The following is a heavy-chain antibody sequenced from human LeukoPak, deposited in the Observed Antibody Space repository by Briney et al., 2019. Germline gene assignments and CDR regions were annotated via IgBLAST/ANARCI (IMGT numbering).Heavy chain of an antibody. CDR3: ARDRSYDFWSGYSAPDY. D-gene: IGHD3-3*01. V-gene: IGHV3-23*01. J-gene: IGHJ4*02. CDR1: GFTFSSYA. Sequence: GGSLRLSCAASGFTFSSYAMSWVRQAPGKGLEWVSAISGSGGSTYYADSVKGRFTISRDNSKNTLDLQMNSLRAEDTAVYYCARDRSYDFWSGYSAPDYWGQGTLVTVSS. CDR2: ISGSGGST.